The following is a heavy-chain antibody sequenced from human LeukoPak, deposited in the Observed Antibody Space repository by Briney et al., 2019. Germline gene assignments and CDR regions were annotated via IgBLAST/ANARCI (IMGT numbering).Heavy chain of an antibody. CDR2: IYSGGSA. CDR1: GFTVSSNY. V-gene: IGHV3-53*01. CDR3: ARGYGSYSPLYFDY. Sequence: GGSLRLSCAASGFTVSSNYMSWVRQAPGKGLEWVSVIYSGGSAYYADSVKGRFTISRDNSKNTLYLQMNSLRAEDTAVYYCARGYGSYSPLYFDYWGQGTLVTGSS. J-gene: IGHJ4*02. D-gene: IGHD1-26*01.